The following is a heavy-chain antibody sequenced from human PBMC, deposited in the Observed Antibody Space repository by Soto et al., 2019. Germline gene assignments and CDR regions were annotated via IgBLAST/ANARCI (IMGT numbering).Heavy chain of an antibody. V-gene: IGHV3-43*01. D-gene: IGHD1-26*01. CDR1: GFTFDDFA. CDR2: ITWDGHKT. J-gene: IGHJ6*02. Sequence: EVRLVESGGVVVQPGGSLRLSCAASGFTFDDFAMHWVRQVPGKGLEWVSLITWDGHKTYYADSVKGRFTISRDNNKNSLFLQMTTLTTEDTALYYCAQDLRYSWGSDYYHYGMDVWGQGTTVTVSS. CDR3: AQDLRYSWGSDYYHYGMDV.